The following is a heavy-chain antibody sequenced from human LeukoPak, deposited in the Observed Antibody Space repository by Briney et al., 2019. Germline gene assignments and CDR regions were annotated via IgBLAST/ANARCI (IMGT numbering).Heavy chain of an antibody. CDR3: ARRVTMIVVVMGTNYYYYYMDV. CDR1: GGSFSGYY. CDR2: INHSGST. D-gene: IGHD3-22*01. Sequence: SETLSLTCAVYGGSFSGYYWSWIRQPPGKGLEWIGEINHSGSTNYNPSLKSRVTISVDTSKNQFSLKLSSVTAADTAMYYCARRVTMIVVVMGTNYYYYYMDVWGKGTTVTISS. J-gene: IGHJ6*03. V-gene: IGHV4-34*01.